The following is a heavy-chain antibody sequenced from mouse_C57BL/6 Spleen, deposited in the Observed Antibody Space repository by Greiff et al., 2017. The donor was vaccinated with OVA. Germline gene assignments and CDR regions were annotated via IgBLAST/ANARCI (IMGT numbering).Heavy chain of an antibody. D-gene: IGHD3-2*02. CDR3: ALQLRLYFDY. CDR2: IYPGDGDT. V-gene: IGHV1-82*01. CDR1: GYAFSSSW. J-gene: IGHJ2*01. Sequence: VQLQQSGPELVKPGASVKISCKASGYAFSSSWMNWVKQRPGKGLEWIGRIYPGDGDTNYNGKFKGKATLTADKSSSTAYMQLSSLTSEDSAVYFCALQLRLYFDYWGQGTTLTVSS.